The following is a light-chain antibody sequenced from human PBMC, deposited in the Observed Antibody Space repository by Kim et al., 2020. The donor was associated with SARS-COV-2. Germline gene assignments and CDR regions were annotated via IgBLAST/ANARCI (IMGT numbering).Light chain of an antibody. CDR2: DVT. CDR3: CSYTTSTWV. V-gene: IGLV2-14*03. CDR1: SSDVGGYNY. J-gene: IGLJ3*02. Sequence: PGQSITISCTGTSSDVGGYNYVSWYQQHPGKAPKLMIYDVTNRPSGVSDRFSGSKSGNTASLTISGLQAEDEADYYCCSYTTSTWVFGGGTQLTVL.